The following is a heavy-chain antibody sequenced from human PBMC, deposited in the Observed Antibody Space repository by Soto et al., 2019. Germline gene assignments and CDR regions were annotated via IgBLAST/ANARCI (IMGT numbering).Heavy chain of an antibody. CDR2: ISGSGGST. CDR3: AKDVVVVVVAATPGEYFDY. J-gene: IGHJ4*02. D-gene: IGHD2-15*01. V-gene: IGHV3-23*01. Sequence: GGSLRLSCAASGFTFSSYAMSWVRQAPGKGLEWVSAISGSGGSTYYADSVKGRFTISRDNSKNTLYLQMNSLRAEDTAVYYCAKDVVVVVVAATPGEYFDYWGQGTLVTVSS. CDR1: GFTFSSYA.